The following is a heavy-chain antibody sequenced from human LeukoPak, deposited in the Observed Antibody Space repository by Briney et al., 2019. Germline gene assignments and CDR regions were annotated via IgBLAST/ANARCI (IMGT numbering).Heavy chain of an antibody. CDR1: GFTFSSYA. CDR3: AQQLGYCSRGSCYFTY. J-gene: IGHJ4*02. D-gene: IGHD2-15*01. Sequence: HPGGSLRLSCAASGFTFSSYAMSWVRQAPGKGLEWVSAISTSGGTTYYADSVKGRFTISRDNSKNTLYLQMNSLRAEDTAVYYCAQQLGYCSRGSCYFTYWGQGTLVTVSS. CDR2: ISTSGGTT. V-gene: IGHV3-23*01.